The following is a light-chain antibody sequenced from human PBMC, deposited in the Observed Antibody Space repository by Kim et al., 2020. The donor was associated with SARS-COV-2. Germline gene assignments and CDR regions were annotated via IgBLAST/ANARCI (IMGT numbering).Light chain of an antibody. CDR3: QQYNSYIWT. CDR2: MAS. J-gene: IGKJ1*01. CDR1: QSVKTW. Sequence: ASVGDRVTITCQASQSVKTWLAWYQQKPGKAPKVLIYMASNLESGLPSRFSGSGSGTEFTLTISSLQPDDFATYYCQQYNSYIWTFGQGTKVDIK. V-gene: IGKV1-5*03.